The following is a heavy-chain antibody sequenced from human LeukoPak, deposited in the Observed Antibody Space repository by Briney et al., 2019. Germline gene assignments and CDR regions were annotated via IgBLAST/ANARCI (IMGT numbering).Heavy chain of an antibody. CDR1: GYSISSGYY. CDR3: ARMGVSYYYDSSTYYPTAFDV. CDR2: IFHSGSI. D-gene: IGHD3-22*01. Sequence: SETLFLTCAVSGYSISSGYYWGWIRQSPGKGLEWIATIFHSGSIYYNPSLKSRVTLSVDTSKNQFSLRLNFVTAADTALYYCARMGVSYYYDSSTYYPTAFDVWGQGTMVSVSS. V-gene: IGHV4-38-2*01. J-gene: IGHJ3*01.